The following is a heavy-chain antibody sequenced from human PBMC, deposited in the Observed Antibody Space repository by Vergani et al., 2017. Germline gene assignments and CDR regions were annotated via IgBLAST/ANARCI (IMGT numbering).Heavy chain of an antibody. J-gene: IGHJ6*02. Sequence: EVQLVESGGGLVQPGGSLRLSCAASGFTFSSYAMHWVRQAPGKGLEYVSAISSNGGSTYYANSVKGRFTISRDNSKNTLYLQMGSLRAEDMAVYYCARTMFGVVIWGCLDVWGQGTPVTVSS. CDR1: GFTFSSYA. CDR3: ARTMFGVVIWGCLDV. V-gene: IGHV3-64*01. D-gene: IGHD3-3*01. CDR2: ISSNGGST.